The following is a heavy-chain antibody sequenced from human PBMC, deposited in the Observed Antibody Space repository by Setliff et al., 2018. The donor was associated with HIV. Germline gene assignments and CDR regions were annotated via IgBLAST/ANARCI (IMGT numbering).Heavy chain of an antibody. CDR2: MNPNSGNT. Sequence: ASVKVSCKTSGYNFNNYDINWVRQASGQGLEWVGWMNPNSGNTKYSQKFQGRVTMTRNTSISTAYMELSSLRSEDTAVYYCAIGSSSWYLQTDAFDIWGQGTMVTVSS. CDR1: GYNFNNYD. V-gene: IGHV1-8*02. CDR3: AIGSSSWYLQTDAFDI. D-gene: IGHD6-13*01. J-gene: IGHJ3*02.